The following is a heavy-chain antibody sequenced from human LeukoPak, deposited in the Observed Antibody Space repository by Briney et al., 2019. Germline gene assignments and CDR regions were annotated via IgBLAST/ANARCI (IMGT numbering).Heavy chain of an antibody. D-gene: IGHD3-10*01. CDR1: GGSISSYY. Sequence: PSETLSLTCTVSGGSISSYYWSWIRQPAGKGLEWIGRIDISGSTNDNPSLKSRVTMSVDTSKNQFSLRLSSVTAADTAVYYCARGLREFGYYYYHMDVWGKGTTVTVSS. V-gene: IGHV4-4*07. CDR2: IDISGST. J-gene: IGHJ6*03. CDR3: ARGLREFGYYYYHMDV.